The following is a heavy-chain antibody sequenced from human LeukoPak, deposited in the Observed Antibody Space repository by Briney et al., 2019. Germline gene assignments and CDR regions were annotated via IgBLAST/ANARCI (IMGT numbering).Heavy chain of an antibody. CDR3: AKDYESGSYYYFDY. V-gene: IGHV3-23*01. CDR2: ISGSGGST. D-gene: IGHD1-26*01. CDR1: GFTFNSYA. Sequence: GGSLRLSCAASGFTFNSYAMSWVRQAPGKGLEWVSAISGSGGSTYYADSVKGRFTISRDNSKNTLYLQMNSLRAEDTAVYYCAKDYESGSYYYFDYWGQGTLVTFSS. J-gene: IGHJ4*02.